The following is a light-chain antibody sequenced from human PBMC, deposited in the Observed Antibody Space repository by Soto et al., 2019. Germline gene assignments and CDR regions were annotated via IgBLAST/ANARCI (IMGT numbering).Light chain of an antibody. CDR2: EVS. V-gene: IGLV2-14*01. CDR1: SCDVGRYNY. CDR3: CSYTSSTSAV. Sequence: QSALTQPASVSGSPGQSITISCTGTSCDVGRYNYVSWFQQHPGKAPKLMIFEVSTRPSGVSNRFSGSKSGNTASLTISGLQIEDEADYYCCSYTSSTSAVFGGGTKLTVL. J-gene: IGLJ2*01.